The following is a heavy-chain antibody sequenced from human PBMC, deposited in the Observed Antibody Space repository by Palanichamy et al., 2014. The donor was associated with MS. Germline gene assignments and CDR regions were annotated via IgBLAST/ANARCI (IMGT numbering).Heavy chain of an antibody. V-gene: IGHV3-33*01. CDR3: ARDMITFGGVIWAYDY. CDR2: IWHDGINK. Sequence: GMHWVRQAPGKGLEWVAVIWHDGINKYYADSVKGRFTISRDNSKNTLYLQVNSLRAEDTAVYYCARDMITFGGVIWAYDYWGQGTLVTVSS. CDR1: G. D-gene: IGHD3-16*01. J-gene: IGHJ4*02.